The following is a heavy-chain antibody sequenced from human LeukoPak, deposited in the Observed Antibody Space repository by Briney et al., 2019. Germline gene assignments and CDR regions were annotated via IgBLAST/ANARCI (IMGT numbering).Heavy chain of an antibody. J-gene: IGHJ4*02. Sequence: PGRSLRLSCAASGFTFSNYGMHWVRQAPGKGLEWVALISFDGTTKYYADSVKGRFTISRDNSRNTLYLQMNSLRTEDTAVYYCATYHMTTVVTPAYWGQGTLVTVSS. CDR1: GFTFSNYG. CDR2: ISFDGTTK. V-gene: IGHV3-30*03. CDR3: ATYHMTTVVTPAY. D-gene: IGHD4-23*01.